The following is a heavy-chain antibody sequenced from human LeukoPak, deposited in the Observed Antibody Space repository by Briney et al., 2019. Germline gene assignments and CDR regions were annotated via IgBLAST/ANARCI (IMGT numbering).Heavy chain of an antibody. CDR2: IYPGDSDT. Sequence: GESLKISCKGSGYSFTSYWIGWVRQMPGKGLGWMGIIYPGDSDTRYSPSFQGQVTISADKSISTAYLQWSSLKASDTAMYYCARAPDYGGNPYYFDYWGQGTLVTVSS. CDR1: GYSFTSYW. J-gene: IGHJ4*02. V-gene: IGHV5-51*01. CDR3: ARAPDYGGNPYYFDY. D-gene: IGHD4-23*01.